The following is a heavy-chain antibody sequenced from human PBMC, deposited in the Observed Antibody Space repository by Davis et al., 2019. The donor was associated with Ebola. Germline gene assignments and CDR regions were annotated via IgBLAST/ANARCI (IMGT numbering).Heavy chain of an antibody. CDR1: GGSFSGYY. D-gene: IGHD6-13*01. V-gene: IGHV4-34*01. Sequence: SETLSLTCAVYGGSFSGYYWSWIRQPPGKGLEWIGEINHSRSTNYNPSLKRRVTISVDTSRNQFSLKLSSVTAADTAVYYCARHSWTPWYYGMDVWDQGTTVTVSS. J-gene: IGHJ6*02. CDR2: INHSRST. CDR3: ARHSWTPWYYGMDV.